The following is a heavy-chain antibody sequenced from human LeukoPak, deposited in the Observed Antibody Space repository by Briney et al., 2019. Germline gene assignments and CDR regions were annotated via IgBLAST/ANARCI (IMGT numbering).Heavy chain of an antibody. CDR2: IKQDGSDT. CDR3: VRGVTAVDN. CDR1: GFTFSTFW. Sequence: PGGSLRLSCAASGFTFSTFWMTWVRQAPGKGLEWVANIKQDGSDTFYVDSVKGRFTISRDNTKSSLYLQMNSLRAEDTAVYYCVRGVTAVDNWGQGTLVTVYS. J-gene: IGHJ4*02. D-gene: IGHD2-21*02. V-gene: IGHV3-7*04.